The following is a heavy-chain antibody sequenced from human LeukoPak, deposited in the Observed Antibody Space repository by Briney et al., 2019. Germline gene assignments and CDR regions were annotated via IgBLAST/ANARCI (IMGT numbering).Heavy chain of an antibody. CDR3: GRVSLGYCSGGSCYSDWFDP. D-gene: IGHD2-15*01. J-gene: IGHJ5*02. Sequence: GASVKVSCKASGYTFTSYDINWVRQATGQGLEWMGWMNPNSGNTGYAQKFQGRVTMTRNTSISTAYMELSSLRSEDTAVYYCGRVSLGYCSGGSCYSDWFDPWGQGTLVTVSS. V-gene: IGHV1-8*01. CDR2: MNPNSGNT. CDR1: GYTFTSYD.